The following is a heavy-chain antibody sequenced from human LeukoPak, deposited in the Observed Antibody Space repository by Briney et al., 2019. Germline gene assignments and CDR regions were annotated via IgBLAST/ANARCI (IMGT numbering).Heavy chain of an antibody. D-gene: IGHD6-13*01. CDR3: ARQQQLVPLDY. CDR2: IYYCGST. J-gene: IGHJ4*02. CDR1: GGSISSSSYY. V-gene: IGHV4-39*01. Sequence: SETLSLTCTVSGGSISSSSYYWGWIRQPPGKGLEWIGSIYYCGSTYYNPSLKSRVTISVDTSKNQFSLKLSSVTAADTAVYYCARQQQLVPLDYWGQGTLVTVSS.